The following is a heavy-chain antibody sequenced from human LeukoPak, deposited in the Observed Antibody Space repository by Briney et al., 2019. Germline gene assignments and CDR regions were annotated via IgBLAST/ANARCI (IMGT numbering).Heavy chain of an antibody. CDR1: GYTLTELS. CDR2: FDPEDGAT. V-gene: IGHV1-24*01. Sequence: GASVKVSCKVSGYTLTELSMHWVGQAAGKGREWMGGFDPEDGATINEKKFQGRVTMTEDTSTDTADKALSSLRSEDTAVYHCTTTRPPVRVPAGGYYYTDVWGKGTTVTVSS. D-gene: IGHD2-2*01. J-gene: IGHJ6*03. CDR3: TTTRPPVRVPAGGYYYTDV.